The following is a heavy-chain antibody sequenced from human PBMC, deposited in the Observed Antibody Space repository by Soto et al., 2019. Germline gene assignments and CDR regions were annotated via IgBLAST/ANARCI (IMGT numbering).Heavy chain of an antibody. CDR3: AKDLRDTAMVTNYMDV. CDR1: GFTFSSYG. J-gene: IGHJ6*03. Sequence: QVQLVESGGGVVQPGRSLRLSCAASGFTFSSYGMHWVRQAPGKGLEWVAVISYDGSNKYYADSVKGRFTISRDNSKNTLYLQMNSLRAEDTAVYYCAKDLRDTAMVTNYMDVWGKGTTVTVSS. CDR2: ISYDGSNK. V-gene: IGHV3-30*18. D-gene: IGHD5-18*01.